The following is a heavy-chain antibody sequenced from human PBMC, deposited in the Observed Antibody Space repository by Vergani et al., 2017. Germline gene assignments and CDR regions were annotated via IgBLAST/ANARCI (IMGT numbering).Heavy chain of an antibody. V-gene: IGHV3-23*01. CDR3: AKGVYCSSTSCYEGRGYYYGMGV. J-gene: IGHJ6*02. CDR1: GITFSSYA. Sequence: VQLLESGGGLVQPGGSLRLSCAASGITFSSYAMSWVRQVPGKGLEWVSGISGSGGNTYYANSVKGRFTISRDNSKNTLYLQMNSLRADDTAVYYCAKGVYCSSTSCYEGRGYYYGMGVWGQGTTVTFSS. CDR2: ISGSGGNT. D-gene: IGHD2-2*01.